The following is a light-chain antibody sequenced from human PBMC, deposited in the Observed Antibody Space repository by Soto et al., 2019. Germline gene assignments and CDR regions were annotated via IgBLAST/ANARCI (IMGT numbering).Light chain of an antibody. J-gene: IGLJ1*01. CDR1: SGDVGGYNY. Sequence: QSVLTQPASVSGSPGQSITISCTGTSGDVGGYNYVSWYQQHPGKAPKLMIYEVSNRPSGVSNRFSGSKSGNTASLTISGLQAHHDAYYSCSSYTRIRTHHYVRGTG. CDR3: SSYTRIRTHHYV. CDR2: EVS. V-gene: IGLV2-14*01.